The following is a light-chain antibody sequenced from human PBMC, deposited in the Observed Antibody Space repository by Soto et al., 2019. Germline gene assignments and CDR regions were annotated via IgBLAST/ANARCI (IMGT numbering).Light chain of an antibody. CDR3: SSYTSSSRV. CDR1: SSDVGGYNY. CDR2: DVS. V-gene: IGLV2-14*01. Sequence: QSALTQPASVSGSPGQSITISCTGTSSDVGGYNYVSWYQQHPGNAPKLMIYDVSNRPSGVSNRFSGSKSGNTASLTISGLQAEAEADYYCSSYTSSSRVFGGGTKLTVL. J-gene: IGLJ2*01.